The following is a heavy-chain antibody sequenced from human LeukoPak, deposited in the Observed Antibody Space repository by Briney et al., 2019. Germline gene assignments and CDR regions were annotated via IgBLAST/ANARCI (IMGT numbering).Heavy chain of an antibody. CDR1: GGTFSSYA. V-gene: IGHV1-69*05. Sequence: VASVKVSCKASGGTFSSYAISWVRQAPGQGLEWMGRIIPIFGTANYAQKFQGRVTITTDESTSTAYMELSSLRSEDTAVYYCASLGPSKSGSYLAWGQGTLATVSS. CDR3: ASLGPSKSGSYLA. CDR2: IIPIFGTA. D-gene: IGHD1-26*01. J-gene: IGHJ5*02.